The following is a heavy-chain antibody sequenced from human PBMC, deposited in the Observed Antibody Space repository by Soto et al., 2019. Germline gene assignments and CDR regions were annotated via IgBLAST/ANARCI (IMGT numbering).Heavy chain of an antibody. CDR1: GCTFPSSA. CDR3: AAPNWNEYYYYGMDV. Sequence: SVKVSCKASGCTFPSSAVQWVRQARGQRLEWIGWIVVGSGNTNYAQKFQERVTITRDMSTSTAYMELSSLRSEDTAVYYCAAPNWNEYYYYGMDVWGQGTTVTVSS. D-gene: IGHD1-20*01. CDR2: IVVGSGNT. V-gene: IGHV1-58*01. J-gene: IGHJ6*02.